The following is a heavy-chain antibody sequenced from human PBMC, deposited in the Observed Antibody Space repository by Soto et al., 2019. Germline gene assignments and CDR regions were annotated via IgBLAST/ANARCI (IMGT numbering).Heavy chain of an antibody. CDR3: ARGQYRSGGGYFDY. Sequence: EVQLVESGGGLVQPGGSLRLSCAASGFTFSSYEMNWVRQAPGKGLEWVSYISSSGSTIYYADSVKGRFTISRDNAKNALYLQKNSLRAEDTAVYYWARGQYRSGGGYFDYWGQETLVTVSS. J-gene: IGHJ4*02. CDR1: GFTFSSYE. CDR2: ISSSGSTI. D-gene: IGHD6-19*01. V-gene: IGHV3-48*03.